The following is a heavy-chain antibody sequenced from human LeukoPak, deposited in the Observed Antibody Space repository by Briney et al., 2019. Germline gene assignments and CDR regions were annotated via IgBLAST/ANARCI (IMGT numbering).Heavy chain of an antibody. J-gene: IGHJ1*01. V-gene: IGHV6-1*01. Sequence: SQTLSLTCAISGDSVSSNSAAWNWIRQSPSRGLEWLGRTYYRYKWYNGYTVSVKSRITVNPDTSKNQFSLQLNSVAPEDTAVYYCAQTARSSWSAEYFQHWGQGHRVTVSS. D-gene: IGHD6-13*01. CDR3: AQTARSSWSAEYFQH. CDR2: TYYRYKWYN. CDR1: GDSVSSNSAA.